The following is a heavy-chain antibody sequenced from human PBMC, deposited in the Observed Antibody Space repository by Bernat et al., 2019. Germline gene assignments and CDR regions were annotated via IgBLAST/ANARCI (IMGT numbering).Heavy chain of an antibody. CDR1: GGTFSSYA. V-gene: IGHV1-69*17. CDR3: AITLYCSSTSCYYSL. CDR2: IIPIFGIA. Sequence: QVQLVQSGAEVKKPGSSVKVSCKASGGTFSSYAISWVRQALGQGLEWMGGIIPIFGIANYAQKFQGRVTITADKSTSTAYMELSSLRSEDTAVYYCAITLYCSSTSCYYSLWGQGTLVTVSS. J-gene: IGHJ4*02. D-gene: IGHD2-2*01.